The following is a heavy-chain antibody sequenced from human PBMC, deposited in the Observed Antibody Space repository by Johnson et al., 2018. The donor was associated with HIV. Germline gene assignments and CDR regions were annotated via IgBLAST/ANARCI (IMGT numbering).Heavy chain of an antibody. CDR1: GFTFDDYA. J-gene: IGHJ3*02. CDR3: ARATRITIFGVVIRHDAFDI. V-gene: IGHV3-20*04. CDR2: INWNGGST. D-gene: IGHD3-3*01. Sequence: VQLVESGGGLVQPGRSLRLSCAASGFTFDDYAMHWVRQAPGKGLEWVSGINWNGGSTGYADSVKGRFTISRDNTKNSLYLQMNSLRVEDTALYYCARATRITIFGVVIRHDAFDIWGQGTMVTVSS.